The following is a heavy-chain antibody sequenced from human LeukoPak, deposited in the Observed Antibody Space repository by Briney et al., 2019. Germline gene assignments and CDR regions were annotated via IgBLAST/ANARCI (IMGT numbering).Heavy chain of an antibody. J-gene: IGHJ4*02. D-gene: IGHD6-13*01. Sequence: GGSLRLSCAASGFTFSSYAMSWVRQAPGKGLEWVSAISGSGDITYYADSVKGRFTISRDNSKNTLYLQMNSLRAEDTAVYYCAKDRQTRWYSSSWVAFDYWGQGTPVTVSS. V-gene: IGHV3-23*01. CDR3: AKDRQTRWYSSSWVAFDY. CDR1: GFTFSSYA. CDR2: ISGSGDIT.